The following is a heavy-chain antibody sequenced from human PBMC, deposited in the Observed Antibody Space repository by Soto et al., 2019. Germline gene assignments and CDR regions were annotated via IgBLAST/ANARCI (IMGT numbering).Heavy chain of an antibody. J-gene: IGHJ4*02. CDR1: GFSLSTSGLG. D-gene: IGHD6-19*01. CDR2: IYCNDDK. V-gene: IGHV2-5*01. Sequence: QLTLKESGTTLVGPTQTLTLTCTFSGFSLSTSGLGVGWIRQPPGKALEWLALIYCNDDKRYSPSLKARLTITKDTSKNPVVLTMTILDPVDTATYYCAHRLSGWYLFDSWGQGTLVTVSS. CDR3: AHRLSGWYLFDS.